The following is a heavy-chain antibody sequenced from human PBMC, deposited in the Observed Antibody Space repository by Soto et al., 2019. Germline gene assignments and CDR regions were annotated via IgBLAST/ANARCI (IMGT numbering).Heavy chain of an antibody. V-gene: IGHV3-33*01. CDR1: GCTFSSHG. CDR3: ARDFTGTPSGWFDP. CDR2: IWYDGINK. Sequence: GESLKISCAASGCTFSSHGMHWVRQAPGKGLEWVAVIWYDGINKYYAESVKGRFTISRDNSKNTLYLQLNSLRAEDTAVYYCARDFTGTPSGWFDPWGQGTLVTVSS. J-gene: IGHJ5*02. D-gene: IGHD1-7*01.